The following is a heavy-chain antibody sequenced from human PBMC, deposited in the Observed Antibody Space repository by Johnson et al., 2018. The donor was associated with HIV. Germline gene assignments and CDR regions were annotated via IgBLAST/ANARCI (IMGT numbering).Heavy chain of an antibody. CDR2: MYYDGSNK. V-gene: IGHV3-30*03. Sequence: QVQLVESGGGVVQPGRSLRLSCAASGFTLSSYGMHWVRQAPGKGLEWVAVMYYDGSNKYYANSVKGRFTISRDNSKNTLYLQMGSLRAEDMAVYYCARDYYDSSGHDAFDIWGQGTMVTVSS. CDR1: GFTLSSYG. J-gene: IGHJ3*02. CDR3: ARDYYDSSGHDAFDI. D-gene: IGHD3-22*01.